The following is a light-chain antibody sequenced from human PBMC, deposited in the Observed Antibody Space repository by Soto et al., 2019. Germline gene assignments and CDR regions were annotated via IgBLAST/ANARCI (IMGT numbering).Light chain of an antibody. J-gene: IGKJ3*01. Sequence: DIQITQSPSSVSASVGDRVTVTCRASHNVSSWLAWYQQTPGKAPNLLIFGASTLQRGVPSRFSGSGSGTEFSLTISSPQPEDFGTYFCQPGNSFPFTFGPGT. CDR1: HNVSSW. CDR3: QPGNSFPFT. CDR2: GAS. V-gene: IGKV1-12*02.